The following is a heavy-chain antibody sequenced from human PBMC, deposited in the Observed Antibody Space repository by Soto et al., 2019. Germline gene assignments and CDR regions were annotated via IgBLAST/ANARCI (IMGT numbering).Heavy chain of an antibody. D-gene: IGHD3-22*01. CDR3: AKGWDISYDSSFQH. J-gene: IGHJ1*01. V-gene: IGHV3-23*01. CDR1: GYTFTSYS. CDR2: VSGSGGST. Sequence: EVKLLESGGGSGQPGGSLRLSCAASGYTFTSYSLTWVRQAPGKGLEWVSGVSGSGGSTRYADSVKGRFSISRDNSKNTLYLQMNSLRAEDTAVYYCAKGWDISYDSSFQHWGQGTLVTVSS.